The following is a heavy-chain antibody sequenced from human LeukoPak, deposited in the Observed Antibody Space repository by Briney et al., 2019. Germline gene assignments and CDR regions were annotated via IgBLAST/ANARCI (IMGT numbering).Heavy chain of an antibody. V-gene: IGHV3-53*01. CDR2: IYSGGST. Sequence: GSLRLSCVASGFTVSSNRMSWVRQAPGKGLEWVSVIYSGGSTYYADSVKGRFTISRDNSKNTLYLQMNSLRAEDTAVYYCARDRGYCSSTSCYLSGMDVWGQGTTVTVSS. D-gene: IGHD2-2*01. CDR1: GFTVSSNR. J-gene: IGHJ6*02. CDR3: ARDRGYCSSTSCYLSGMDV.